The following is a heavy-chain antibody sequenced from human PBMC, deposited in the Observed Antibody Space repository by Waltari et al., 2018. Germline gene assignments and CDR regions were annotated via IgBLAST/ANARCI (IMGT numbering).Heavy chain of an antibody. J-gene: IGHJ4*02. D-gene: IGHD1-26*01. CDR2: INWNGGST. CDR3: ARDLRVGAGPDYFDY. Sequence: EVQLVESGGGVVRPGGSLRLSCAASGFTFDDYGLSWVRHAPRKGPECFSGINWNGGSTGYADSVKGRFTISRDNAKNSLYLQMNSLRAEDTALYYCARDLRVGAGPDYFDYWGQGTLVTVSS. V-gene: IGHV3-20*04. CDR1: GFTFDDYG.